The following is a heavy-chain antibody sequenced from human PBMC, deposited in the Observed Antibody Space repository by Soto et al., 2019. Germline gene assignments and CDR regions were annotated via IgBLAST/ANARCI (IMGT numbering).Heavy chain of an antibody. D-gene: IGHD2-15*01. V-gene: IGHV4-34*01. CDR3: ARKGGYCSGGSCYVSLYYFDY. CDR1: GGSFSGYY. Sequence: SETLSLTCAVYGGSFSGYYWSWIRQPPGKGLEWIGEINHSGSTNYNPSLKSRVTISVDTSKNQFSLKLSSVTAADTAVYYCARKGGYCSGGSCYVSLYYFDYWGQGTLVTVS. CDR2: INHSGST. J-gene: IGHJ4*02.